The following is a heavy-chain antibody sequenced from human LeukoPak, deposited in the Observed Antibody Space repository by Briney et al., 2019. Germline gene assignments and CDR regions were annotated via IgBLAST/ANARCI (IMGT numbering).Heavy chain of an antibody. CDR1: GYTFTGYY. V-gene: IGHV1-2*02. J-gene: IGHJ4*02. D-gene: IGHD3-10*01. Sequence: ASVKVSCKASGYTFTGYYMHWVRRAPGQGLESMGWIDPNSGVTKYAQRFQGRVTMTRDTSITTAYMELSGLRSDDTAMYYCARGPNHYGSGRDYFDDWGQGTLVTVSS. CDR3: ARGPNHYGSGRDYFDD. CDR2: IDPNSGVT.